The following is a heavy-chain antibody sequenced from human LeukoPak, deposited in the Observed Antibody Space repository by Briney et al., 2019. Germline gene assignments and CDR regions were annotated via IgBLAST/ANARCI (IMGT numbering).Heavy chain of an antibody. CDR1: GYTFTGYG. J-gene: IGHJ6*03. D-gene: IGHD3-10*01. V-gene: IGHV1-18*01. Sequence: ASVKVSCKASGYTFTGYGINWVRQAPGQGLEWMGWISAYTGDTNYAQMFQGRVTMTRDTSISTAYMELSRLRSDDTAVYYCARTYYYGSGSTDYYYYYYMDVWGKGTTVTVSS. CDR2: ISAYTGDT. CDR3: ARTYYYGSGSTDYYYYYYMDV.